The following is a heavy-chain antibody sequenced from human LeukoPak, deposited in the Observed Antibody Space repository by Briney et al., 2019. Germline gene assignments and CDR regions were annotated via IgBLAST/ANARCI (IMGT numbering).Heavy chain of an antibody. CDR3: ARNRGFDFDY. V-gene: IGHV3-74*01. CDR1: GFTFSSYW. D-gene: IGHD3-10*01. J-gene: IGHJ4*02. Sequence: TGGSLRLSCAASGFTFSSYWMHWVRQAPGKGLVWVSRINSDGSNTNYVDSVKGRFTISRDHAKNTLYLQMNSLRAEDTAVYYCARNRGFDFDYWGQGTLVTVSS. CDR2: INSDGSNT.